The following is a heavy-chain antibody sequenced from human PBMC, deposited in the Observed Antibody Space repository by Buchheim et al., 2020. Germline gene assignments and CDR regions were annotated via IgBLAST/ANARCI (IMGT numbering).Heavy chain of an antibody. CDR3: GKEEGVGDIVVVPAATGYYFDY. V-gene: IGHV3-30*18. CDR2: ISYDGSNK. D-gene: IGHD2-2*01. Sequence: VQLVESGGGLVQPGGSLRLSCAASGFTFTTYWMNWVRQAPGKGLEWVAVISYDGSNKFYADSVKGRFTISRDNAKNTLYLQMNSLGAEETAVYYCGKEEGVGDIVVVPAATGYYFDYWGQGTL. CDR1: GFTFTTYW. J-gene: IGHJ4*02.